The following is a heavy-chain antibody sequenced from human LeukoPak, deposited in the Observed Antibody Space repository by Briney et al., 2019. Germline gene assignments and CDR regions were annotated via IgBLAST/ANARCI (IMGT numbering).Heavy chain of an antibody. V-gene: IGHV3-13*01. D-gene: IGHD3-3*01. CDR3: ASSQYYDFWSGYTD. CDR1: GFTFSSYD. J-gene: IGHJ4*02. Sequence: PGGSLRLSCAASGFTFSSYDMHWVRQATGKGLEWVSAIGTAGDTYYPGSVKGRFTISRENAKNSLYLQMNSLRAEDTAVYYCASSQYYDFWSGYTDWGQGTLVTVSS. CDR2: IGTAGDT.